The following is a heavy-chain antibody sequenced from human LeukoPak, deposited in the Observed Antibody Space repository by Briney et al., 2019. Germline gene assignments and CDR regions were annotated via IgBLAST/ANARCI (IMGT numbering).Heavy chain of an antibody. CDR2: IKPDGSET. V-gene: IGHV3-7*01. CDR3: ARDGGELWPLDE. D-gene: IGHD3-10*01. CDR1: GFSFSDYA. J-gene: IGHJ4*02. Sequence: GGSLRLSCAASGFSFSDYAMTWVRQSPGKGLDWVANIKPDGSETNYLDSVKGRFTISRDNARDSLFLEMNNLRVDDTAVYYCARDGGELWPLDEWGQGTLVTVSS.